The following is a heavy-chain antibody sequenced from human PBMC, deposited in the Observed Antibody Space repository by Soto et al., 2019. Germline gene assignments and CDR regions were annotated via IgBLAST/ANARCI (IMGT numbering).Heavy chain of an antibody. Sequence: GGSLRLSCAASGFTFSSYGMHWVRQAPGKGLEWVAVISYDGSNKYYADSVKGRFTISRDNSKNTLYLQMNSLRAEDTAVYYCAKSRPVGATTYYYFDYWGQGTLVTVSS. D-gene: IGHD1-26*01. CDR1: GFTFSSYG. CDR3: AKSRPVGATTYYYFDY. V-gene: IGHV3-30*18. CDR2: ISYDGSNK. J-gene: IGHJ4*02.